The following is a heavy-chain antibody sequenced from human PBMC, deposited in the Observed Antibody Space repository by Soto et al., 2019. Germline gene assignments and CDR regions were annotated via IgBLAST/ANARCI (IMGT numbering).Heavy chain of an antibody. CDR3: ARSGYSYGYDYYGMDV. J-gene: IGHJ6*02. D-gene: IGHD5-18*01. Sequence: QVQLVQSGAEVKKPGASVKVSCKASGYTFTSYGISWVRQAPGQGLECMGWISAYNGNTNYAQKLQGKATMTTDTSPSTAYIELRSLRSDDTAVYYCARSGYSYGYDYYGMDVWGPGTTVTVSS. CDR2: ISAYNGNT. V-gene: IGHV1-18*01. CDR1: GYTFTSYG.